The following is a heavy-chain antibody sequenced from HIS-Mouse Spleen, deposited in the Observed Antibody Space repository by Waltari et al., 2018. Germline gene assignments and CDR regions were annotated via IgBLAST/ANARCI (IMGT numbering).Heavy chain of an antibody. J-gene: IGHJ2*01. CDR1: GGSISSSSYY. CDR3: AREIPYSSSWYDWYFDL. D-gene: IGHD6-13*01. CDR2: IYYSGST. Sequence: QLQLQESGPGLVKPSETLSLTCTFPGGSISSSSYYWCWIRQPPGKGLEWIGSIYYSGSTYYNPSLKSRVTISVDTSKNQFSLKLSSVTAADTAVYYCAREIPYSSSWYDWYFDLWGRGTLVTVSS. V-gene: IGHV4-39*07.